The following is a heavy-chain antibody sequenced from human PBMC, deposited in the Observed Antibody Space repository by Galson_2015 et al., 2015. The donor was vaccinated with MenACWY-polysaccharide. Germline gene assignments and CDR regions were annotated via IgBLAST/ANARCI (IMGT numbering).Heavy chain of an antibody. V-gene: IGHV6-1*01. Sequence: CAISGDSVSSNSAAWNWIRQSPSRGLEWLGRTYYRSKWYHDYPVSVKSRITIYPDTSKNQFSLQLNSVTPDDTALYYCARTCPPYSRTWYECFDYWDQGTLVTVSS. D-gene: IGHD6-13*01. CDR3: ARTCPPYSRTWYECFDY. CDR1: GDSVSSNSAA. CDR2: TYYRSKWYH. J-gene: IGHJ4*02.